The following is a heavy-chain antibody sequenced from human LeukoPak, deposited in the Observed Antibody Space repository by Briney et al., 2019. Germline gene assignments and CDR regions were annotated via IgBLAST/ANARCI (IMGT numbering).Heavy chain of an antibody. Sequence: GGSLRLSCAASGFTFSSYWMSWVRQAPGKWLEWVANIKQDGSEKYYVDSVKGRFTISRDNAKNSLYLQMNSLRAEDTAVYYCASCGTSCWIAFDISGQGTMVTVSS. CDR3: ASCGTSCWIAFDI. D-gene: IGHD2-2*01. CDR1: GFTFSSYW. CDR2: IKQDGSEK. J-gene: IGHJ3*02. V-gene: IGHV3-7*01.